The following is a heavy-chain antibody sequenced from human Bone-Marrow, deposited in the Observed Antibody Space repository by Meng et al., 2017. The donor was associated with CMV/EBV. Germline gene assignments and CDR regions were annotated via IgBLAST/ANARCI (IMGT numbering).Heavy chain of an antibody. Sequence: GSLRLSCTVSGGSISSYYWSWIRQPPGKGLEWIGYIYYSGSTNYNPSLKSRVTISVDTSKNQFSLKLSSVTAADTAVYYCARVGSKWGGWFDPWGQGPRVTVYS. CDR2: IYYSGST. CDR3: ARVGSKWGGWFDP. J-gene: IGHJ5*02. D-gene: IGHD3-10*01. V-gene: IGHV4-59*01. CDR1: GGSISSYY.